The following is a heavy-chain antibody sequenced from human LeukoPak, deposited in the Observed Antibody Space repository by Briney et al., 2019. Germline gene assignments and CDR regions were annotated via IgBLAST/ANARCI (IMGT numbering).Heavy chain of an antibody. CDR3: ARGSFDFWSIVPPIRFDP. CDR1: GFTFSSYS. CDR2: ISSSSSYI. Sequence: KPGGSLRLSCAASGFTFSSYSMNWVRQAPGKGLEWVSSISSSSSYIYYADSVKGRFTISRDNAKNSLYLQMNSLRAEDTAVYYCARGSFDFWSIVPPIRFDPWGQGTLVTVSS. J-gene: IGHJ5*02. D-gene: IGHD3-3*01. V-gene: IGHV3-21*01.